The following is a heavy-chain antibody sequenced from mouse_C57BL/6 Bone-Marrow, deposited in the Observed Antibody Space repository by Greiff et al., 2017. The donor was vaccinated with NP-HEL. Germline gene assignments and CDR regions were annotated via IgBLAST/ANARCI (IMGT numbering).Heavy chain of an antibody. J-gene: IGHJ2*01. Sequence: QVQLQQPGAELVMPGASVKLSCKASGYTFTSYWMHWVKQRPGQGLEWIGEIDPSDSYTNYNQKFKGKSTLTVDKSSSTAYMQLSSLTSEDSAVYYCALSAYYFDYWGQGTTLTVSP. D-gene: IGHD6-1*01. CDR2: IDPSDSYT. V-gene: IGHV1-69*01. CDR1: GYTFTSYW. CDR3: ALSAYYFDY.